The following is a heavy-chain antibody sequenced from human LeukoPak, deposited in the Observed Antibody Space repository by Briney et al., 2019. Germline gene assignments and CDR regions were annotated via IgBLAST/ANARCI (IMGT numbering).Heavy chain of an antibody. Sequence: SETLSLTCTVSGGSISSSSYYWGWIRQPPGKGLEWIGSIYYSGSTYYNPSLKSRVTISVDTSKNQFSLKLSSVIAADTAVYYCARKYGDHPWGQGTLVTVSS. J-gene: IGHJ5*02. CDR2: IYYSGST. CDR3: ARKYGDHP. CDR1: GGSISSSSYY. D-gene: IGHD4-17*01. V-gene: IGHV4-39*07.